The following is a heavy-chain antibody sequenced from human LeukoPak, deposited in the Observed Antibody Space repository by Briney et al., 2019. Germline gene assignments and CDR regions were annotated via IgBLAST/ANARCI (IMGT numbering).Heavy chain of an antibody. V-gene: IGHV4-4*02. CDR3: ARSSRYSGYDYYFDP. J-gene: IGHJ5*02. D-gene: IGHD5-12*01. CDR1: GDSISSSNW. Sequence: SETLSLTCAVSGDSISSSNWWSWVRQPPGKGLEWIGQIYHSGSTNYNPSLKSRVTISLDKSKNQFSLELTSVTAADTAVYYCARSSRYSGYDYYFDPWGQGTLVTVSS. CDR2: IYHSGST.